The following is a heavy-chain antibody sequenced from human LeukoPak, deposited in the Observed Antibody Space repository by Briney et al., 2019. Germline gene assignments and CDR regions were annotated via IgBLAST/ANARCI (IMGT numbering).Heavy chain of an antibody. CDR3: ARDRWYDGSGYIAAFDY. Sequence: PGRSLRLSCEASGFTFSRFGMHWVRQAPGKGLEWVAVIWYDGSNQDYADSVKGRFTISRDNSKNTPYLQVSSLRAEDTAVYYCARDRWYDGSGYIAAFDYWGQGTLVTVS. D-gene: IGHD3-22*01. CDR2: IWYDGSNQ. J-gene: IGHJ4*02. V-gene: IGHV3-33*01. CDR1: GFTFSRFG.